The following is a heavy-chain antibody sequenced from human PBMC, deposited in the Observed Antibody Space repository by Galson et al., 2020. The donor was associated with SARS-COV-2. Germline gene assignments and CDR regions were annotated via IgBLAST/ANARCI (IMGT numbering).Heavy chain of an antibody. CDR1: ALTFGDYA. CDR2: IRSKPVGGSP. D-gene: IGHD6-6*01. Sequence: GGSLSLSCTASALTFGDYAVSWFRQAPGKGLEWLGFIRSKPVGGSPEYAASVKGRFAMSRDDSKSVAYLQMNRLRIDDTAMYYCTRGSPPYFDYWGQGTLVTVSS. CDR3: TRGSPPYFDY. V-gene: IGHV3-49*03. J-gene: IGHJ4*02.